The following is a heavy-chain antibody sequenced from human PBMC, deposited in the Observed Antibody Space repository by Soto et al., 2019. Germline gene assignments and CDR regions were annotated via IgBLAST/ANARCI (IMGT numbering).Heavy chain of an antibody. CDR3: AKDRLRGPTIEYFQH. D-gene: IGHD2-2*01. J-gene: IGHJ1*01. V-gene: IGHV3-23*01. Sequence: GGSLRLSCAASGFTFSSYAMSWVRQAPGKGLEWVSAISGSGGSTYYADSVKGRFTISRDNSKNTLYLQMNSLRAEDTAVYYCAKDRLRGPTIEYFQHWGQGTLVTVSS. CDR1: GFTFSSYA. CDR2: ISGSGGST.